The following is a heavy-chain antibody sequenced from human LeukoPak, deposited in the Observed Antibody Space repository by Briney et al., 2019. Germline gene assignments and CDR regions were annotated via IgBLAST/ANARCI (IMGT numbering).Heavy chain of an antibody. CDR3: ARSGEEASNWNYVPGGWFDP. CDR1: GYTFTSYG. Sequence: GASVKVSCKASGYTFTSYGISWVRQAPGQGLEWMGWISAYNGNTNYAQKLQGRVTMTTDTSTSTAYMELRSLRSDDTAVYYCARSGEEASNWNYVPGGWFDPWGQGTLVTVSS. V-gene: IGHV1-18*01. CDR2: ISAYNGNT. D-gene: IGHD1-7*01. J-gene: IGHJ5*02.